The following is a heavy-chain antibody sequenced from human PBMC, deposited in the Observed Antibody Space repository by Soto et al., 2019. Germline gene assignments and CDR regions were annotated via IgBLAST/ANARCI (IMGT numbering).Heavy chain of an antibody. V-gene: IGHV3-11*06. CDR2: ISSSGSYT. J-gene: IGHJ6*02. D-gene: IGHD3-3*01. Sequence: PGGSLRLSCAASGFTFIDYYMSWIRQAPGKGLEWVSYISSSGSYTKYADSVKGRFTISRDNAKNSLYLQMNSLRAEDTAVYYCARDRYSYYDFWSGSLPYYYYGMEVWGQGTTVTVSS. CDR1: GFTFIDYY. CDR3: ARDRYSYYDFWSGSLPYYYYGMEV.